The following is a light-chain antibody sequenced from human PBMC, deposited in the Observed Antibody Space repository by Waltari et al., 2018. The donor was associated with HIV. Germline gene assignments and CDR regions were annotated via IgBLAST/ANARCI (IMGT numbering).Light chain of an antibody. CDR2: WAS. V-gene: IGKV4-1*01. Sequence: DIVMTQSPDPLLVSLGESATINCKSSQSVLYSSNNKYYLAWYQQKPGQPPKLLIYWASTRESGVPDRFSGSGSGTDFTLTISSLQAEDVAVYYCQQYYSTPWTFGQGTKVEIK. CDR1: QSVLYSSNNKYY. CDR3: QQYYSTPWT. J-gene: IGKJ1*01.